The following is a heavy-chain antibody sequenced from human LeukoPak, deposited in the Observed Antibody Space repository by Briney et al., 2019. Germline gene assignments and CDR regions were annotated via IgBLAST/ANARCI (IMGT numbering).Heavy chain of an antibody. CDR1: GFTFSSYA. Sequence: GRSLRLSCAASGFTFSSYAIHWVRQAPGKGLEWVAVISYDGSHEYYGDSVKGRFTISRDNSKNTLYLQMNSLRAEDTAVYSCARGSVVGGRDAFDIWGQGTMVTVSS. V-gene: IGHV3-30-3*01. CDR2: ISYDGSHE. D-gene: IGHD1-26*01. CDR3: ARGSVVGGRDAFDI. J-gene: IGHJ3*02.